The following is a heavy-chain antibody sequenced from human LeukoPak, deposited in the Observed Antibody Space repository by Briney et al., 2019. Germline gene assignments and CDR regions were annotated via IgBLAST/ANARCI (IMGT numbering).Heavy chain of an antibody. J-gene: IGHJ1*01. CDR2: INGDGSTT. CDR3: ATGNYYDSRGYYTFGY. V-gene: IGHV3-74*01. CDR1: GFTFSKYW. Sequence: GGSLRLSCAASGFTFSKYWMHWVRQVPGKGLVWVSLINGDGSTTTYADFVKGRFTISRDNAKNTLSLQVNSLRAEDTAVYYCATGNYYDSRGYYTFGYWGQGTLVTVSS. D-gene: IGHD3-22*01.